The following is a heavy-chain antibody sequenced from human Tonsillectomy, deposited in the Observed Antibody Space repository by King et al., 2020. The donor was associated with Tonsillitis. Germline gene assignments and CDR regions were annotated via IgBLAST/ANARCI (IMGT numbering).Heavy chain of an antibody. CDR2: ITISSTYI. Sequence: VQLVESGGGLVKPGGSLRLSCAASGFTFSSYSMNWVRQAPGKGLEWVSSITISSTYIYYADSMKGRFTISRDNTKNSLYLQMNSLRAEDTAVYYCARDPGDGLYGMDVWGQGTTVTVSS. CDR1: GFTFSSYS. D-gene: IGHD5-24*01. J-gene: IGHJ6*02. V-gene: IGHV3-21*01. CDR3: ARDPGDGLYGMDV.